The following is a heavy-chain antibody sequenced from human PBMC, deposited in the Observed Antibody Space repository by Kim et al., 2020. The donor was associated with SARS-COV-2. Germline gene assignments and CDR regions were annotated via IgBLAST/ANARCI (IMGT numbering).Heavy chain of an antibody. CDR3: ARMAKGILRYYYYGMDV. CDR1: GFTFSSYG. D-gene: IGHD2-15*01. J-gene: IGHJ6*02. V-gene: IGHV3-33*01. CDR2: IWYDGSNK. Sequence: GGSLRLSCAASGFTFSSYGMHWVRQAPGKGLEWVAVIWYDGSNKYYADSVKGRFTISRDNSKNTLYLQMNSLRAEDTAVYYCARMAKGILRYYYYGMDVWGQGTTVTVSS.